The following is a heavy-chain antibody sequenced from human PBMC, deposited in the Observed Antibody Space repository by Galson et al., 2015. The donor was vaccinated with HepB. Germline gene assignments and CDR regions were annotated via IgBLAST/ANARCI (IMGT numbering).Heavy chain of an antibody. Sequence: SLRLSCAASGFTFSDYYMSWIRQAPGKGLEWVSSITSSSSYTNYADSVKGRFTISRDNAKNSLYLQMSGLRADDTAIYYCAGQSGSHRPIDYWGQGTLVTVSS. CDR3: AGQSGSHRPIDY. J-gene: IGHJ4*02. CDR2: ITSSSSYT. CDR1: GFTFSDYY. V-gene: IGHV3-11*06. D-gene: IGHD1-26*01.